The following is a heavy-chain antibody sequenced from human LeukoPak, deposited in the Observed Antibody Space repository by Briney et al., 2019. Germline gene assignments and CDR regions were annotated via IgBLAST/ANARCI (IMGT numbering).Heavy chain of an antibody. CDR3: ARPSGYSSSWHEYFQH. CDR1: GYTFTGYY. CDR2: INPNSGGT. J-gene: IGHJ1*01. D-gene: IGHD6-13*01. Sequence: ASVKVSCKASGYTFTGYYMHWVRQAPGQGLEWMGWINPNSGGTNYAQKFQGRVTMTRDTSISTAYMELSRLRSDDTAVYYCARPSGYSSSWHEYFQHWGQGTLVTVSS. V-gene: IGHV1-2*02.